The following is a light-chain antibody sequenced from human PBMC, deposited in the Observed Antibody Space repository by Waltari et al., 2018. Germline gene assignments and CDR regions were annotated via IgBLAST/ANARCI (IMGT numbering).Light chain of an antibody. CDR1: QDIASA. V-gene: IGKV1D-13*01. CDR3: QQFINYPLT. J-gene: IGKJ3*01. CDR2: DAS. Sequence: AIQLTQSPSSLYASVGPSTTITCRASQDIASALAWYEQKPGQAPQLLIYDASTLESGVPSRFSGSGSGTDFTLSISGLQPEDFATYYCQQFINYPLTFGTGTTVDIK.